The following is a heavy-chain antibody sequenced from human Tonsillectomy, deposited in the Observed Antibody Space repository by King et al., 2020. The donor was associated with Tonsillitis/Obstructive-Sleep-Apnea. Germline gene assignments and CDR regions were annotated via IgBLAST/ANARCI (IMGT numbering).Heavy chain of an antibody. V-gene: IGHV4-59*01. J-gene: IGHJ3*02. D-gene: IGHD2-8*01. CDR2: ISYSGST. CDR3: ARDMLLEAGGDAFDI. CDR1: GGSISSYY. Sequence: QLQESGPGLVKPSETLSLTCTVSGGSISSYYWSWIRQPPGKGLEWIGYISYSGSTNYNPSLKSRVTISVDTSKNQFSLKLSSVTAADTAVYYCARDMLLEAGGDAFDIWGQGTMVTVS.